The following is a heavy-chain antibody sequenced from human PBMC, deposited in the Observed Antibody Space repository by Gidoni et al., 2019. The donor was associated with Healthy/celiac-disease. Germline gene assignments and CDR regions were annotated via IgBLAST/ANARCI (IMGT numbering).Heavy chain of an antibody. D-gene: IGHD1-26*01. CDR3: ARAAVGAPRDAFDI. J-gene: IGHJ3*02. V-gene: IGHV3-7*03. Sequence: EVQLVESGGGLVQPGGSLSLSCAASGFPFSGYWMSWVRRAPGKGLEWVANIKQDGSEKYYVDSVKGRFTISRDNAKNSLYLQMNSLRAEDTAVYYCARAAVGAPRDAFDIWGQGTMVTVSS. CDR1: GFPFSGYW. CDR2: IKQDGSEK.